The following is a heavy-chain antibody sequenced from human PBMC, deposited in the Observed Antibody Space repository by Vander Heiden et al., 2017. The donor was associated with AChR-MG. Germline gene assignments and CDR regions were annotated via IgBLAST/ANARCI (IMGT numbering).Heavy chain of an antibody. V-gene: IGHV3-23*01. J-gene: IGHJ3*02. CDR3: AKDFLGVVIIRYDAFDI. CDR2: ISGSGGST. D-gene: IGHD3-3*01. Sequence: EVQLLESGGGLVQPGGSLRLSCAASGFTFSSYAMSWVRQAPGKGLEWVSAISGSGGSTYYADSVKGRFTISRDNSKNTLYLQMNSLRAEDTAVYYCAKDFLGVVIIRYDAFDIWGQGTMVTVSS. CDR1: GFTFSSYA.